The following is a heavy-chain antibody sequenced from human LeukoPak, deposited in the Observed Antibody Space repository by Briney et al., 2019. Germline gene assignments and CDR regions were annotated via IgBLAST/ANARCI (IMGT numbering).Heavy chain of an antibody. D-gene: IGHD2-2*01. CDR1: GGSISSYY. V-gene: IGHV4-4*07. J-gene: IGHJ6*03. CDR3: ARQVPAAKGRYYYYYMDV. Sequence: PSETLSLTCTVSGGSISSYYWSWIRQPAGKGLEWIGRIYTSGNTNYNPSLKSRVAMSVDTSKNPFSLKLNSVTAADTAAYYCARQVPAAKGRYYYYYMDVWGKGTTVTVSS. CDR2: IYTSGNT.